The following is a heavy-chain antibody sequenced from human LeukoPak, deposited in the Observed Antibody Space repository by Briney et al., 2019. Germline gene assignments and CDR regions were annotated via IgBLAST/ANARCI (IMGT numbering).Heavy chain of an antibody. Sequence: GESLKISCKGSGYSSTSYWIGWVRQMPGKGLEWMGIIYPGDSDTRYSPSFQGQVTISADKSISTAYLQWSSLKASDTAMYYCATPLGDYDILTGQASAFDIWGQGTMVTVSS. CDR3: ATPLGDYDILTGQASAFDI. D-gene: IGHD3-9*01. V-gene: IGHV5-51*01. J-gene: IGHJ3*02. CDR2: IYPGDSDT. CDR1: GYSSTSYW.